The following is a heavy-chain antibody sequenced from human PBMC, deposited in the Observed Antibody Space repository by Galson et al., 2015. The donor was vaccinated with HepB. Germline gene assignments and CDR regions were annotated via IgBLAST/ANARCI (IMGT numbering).Heavy chain of an antibody. V-gene: IGHV1-18*04. CDR2: ISAYNGNT. CDR1: GYTFSSYG. D-gene: IGHD2-15*01. J-gene: IGHJ4*02. CDR3: ARGTPDTYYFDW. Sequence: SVKVSCKASGYTFSSYGISWVRQAPGQGLEWMGWISAYNGNTKNAQKFQGRVTMTRDSSTSTIYMEVSSLTSDDTAVFYRARGTPDTYYFDWWGQGTLVTVSS.